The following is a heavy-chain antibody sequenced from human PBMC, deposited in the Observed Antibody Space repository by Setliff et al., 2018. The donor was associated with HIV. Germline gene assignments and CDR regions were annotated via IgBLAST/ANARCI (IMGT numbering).Heavy chain of an antibody. Sequence: ASVKVSCKASGYTFTNSFMHWVRQAPGQGLEWMGIINPSDGATTYAGNFQDRVTMTSDTSTSTVYMELSSLGSEDTAIYYCARGTGIAVAGTDYWGQGTLVTVSS. CDR3: ARGTGIAVAGTDY. CDR1: GYTFTNSF. D-gene: IGHD6-19*01. V-gene: IGHV1-46*01. CDR2: INPSDGAT. J-gene: IGHJ4*02.